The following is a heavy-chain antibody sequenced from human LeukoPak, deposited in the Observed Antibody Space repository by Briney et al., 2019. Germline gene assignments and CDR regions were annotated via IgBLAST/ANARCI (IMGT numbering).Heavy chain of an antibody. Sequence: ASVTVSCTASVYTFTSNDINWVRQGTGQGLEWMGWMNPNNGNTGYAQKFQGRVTMTRNTSINTAYMELSSLRSEDTAVYYCARAYCTGGICYGFDYWGQGTLVTVSS. CDR3: ARAYCTGGICYGFDY. D-gene: IGHD2-15*01. CDR2: MNPNNGNT. V-gene: IGHV1-8*01. J-gene: IGHJ4*02. CDR1: VYTFTSND.